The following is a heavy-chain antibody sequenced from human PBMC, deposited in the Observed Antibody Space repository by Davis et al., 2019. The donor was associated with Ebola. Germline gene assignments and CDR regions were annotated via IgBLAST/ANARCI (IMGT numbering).Heavy chain of an antibody. CDR1: GYTFTSYG. CDR3: ARAEYNWNYFAY. J-gene: IGHJ4*02. V-gene: IGHV1-18*01. Sequence: AASVQVSCKASGYTFTSYGISWVRQAPGQGLEWMGWISAYNGNTNYAQKLQGRVTMTTDTSTSTAYMELRSLRSDDTAVYYCARAEYNWNYFAYWGQGTLVTVSS. D-gene: IGHD1-20*01. CDR2: ISAYNGNT.